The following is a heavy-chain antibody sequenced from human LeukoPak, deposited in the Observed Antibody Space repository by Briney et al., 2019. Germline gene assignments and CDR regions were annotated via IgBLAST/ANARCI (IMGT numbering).Heavy chain of an antibody. CDR2: INHSGST. J-gene: IGHJ6*03. CDR1: GGSFSGYY. V-gene: IGHV4-34*01. D-gene: IGHD3-10*01. CDR3: ARQGSGFVRYYYYYYMDV. Sequence: PSETLSLTCAVYGGSFSGYYWSWIRQPPGKGLEWIGEINHSGSTNYNPSLKSRVTISVDTSKNQFSLKLSSVTAADTAVYYCARQGSGFVRYYYYYYMDVWGKGTTVTISS.